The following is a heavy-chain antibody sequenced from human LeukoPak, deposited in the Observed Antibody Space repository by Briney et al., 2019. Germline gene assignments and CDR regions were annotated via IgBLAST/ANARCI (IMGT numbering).Heavy chain of an antibody. V-gene: IGHV3-11*05. CDR3: ARGRPYSGSHGGAY. D-gene: IGHD1-26*01. CDR2: ISSGSTYT. CDR1: GFTFTDHY. J-gene: IGHJ1*01. Sequence: PGGSLRLSCAASGFTFTDHYMSWIRQAPEKGLEWVSYISSGSTYTNYADSVKGRFTISRDNAKNSLYLQMNSLRAEDTAVYYCARGRPYSGSHGGAYWGQGTLVTVSS.